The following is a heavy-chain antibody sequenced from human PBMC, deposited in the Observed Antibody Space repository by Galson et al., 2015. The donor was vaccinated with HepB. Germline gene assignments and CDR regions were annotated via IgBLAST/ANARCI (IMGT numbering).Heavy chain of an antibody. CDR1: GYTFTSYA. V-gene: IGHV7-4-1*02. Sequence: SVKVSCKASGYTFTSYAMNWVRQAPGQGLEWMGWINTNTGNPTYAQGFTGRFVFSLDTSVSTAYLQISSLKAEDTAVYYCARDPTPGWYYYYYYGMDVWGQGTTVTVSS. D-gene: IGHD6-19*01. J-gene: IGHJ6*02. CDR2: INTNTGNP. CDR3: ARDPTPGWYYYYYYGMDV.